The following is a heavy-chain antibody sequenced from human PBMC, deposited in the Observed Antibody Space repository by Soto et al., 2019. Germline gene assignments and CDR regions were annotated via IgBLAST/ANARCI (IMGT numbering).Heavy chain of an antibody. Sequence: PGGALGLSCAASGFTFSSYGMHWVRQAPGKGLEWVAVIWYDGSNKYYADSVKGRFTISRDSSKNTLYLQMNSLRAEDTAVYYCAREAAIAPRPFDYWGQGTLVTVST. V-gene: IGHV3-33*01. CDR3: AREAAIAPRPFDY. CDR1: GFTFSSYG. D-gene: IGHD6-6*01. J-gene: IGHJ4*02. CDR2: IWYDGSNK.